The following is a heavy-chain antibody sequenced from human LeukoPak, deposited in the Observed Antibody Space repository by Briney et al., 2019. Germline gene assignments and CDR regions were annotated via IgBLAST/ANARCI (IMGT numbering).Heavy chain of an antibody. CDR1: GYTFTSYY. J-gene: IGHJ4*02. CDR3: ARGARYYYDSSGYLDY. D-gene: IGHD3-22*01. CDR2: INPSGGST. V-gene: IGHV1-46*01. Sequence: ASVKVSCKASGYTFTSYYMHWVRQAPGQGLEWMGIINPSGGSTSYAQKFQGRVTMTRDTSTSTVYMELSSLRSEDTAVYYCARGARYYYDSSGYLDYWGQGTLVTVSS.